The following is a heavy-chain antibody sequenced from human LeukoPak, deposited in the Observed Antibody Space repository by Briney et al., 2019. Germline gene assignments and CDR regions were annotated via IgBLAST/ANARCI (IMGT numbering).Heavy chain of an antibody. V-gene: IGHV3-21*01. CDR3: ARIIVGAYFPDY. J-gene: IGHJ4*02. CDR1: GFTFSSYS. CDR2: ISSSSSYI. D-gene: IGHD1-26*01. Sequence: GGSLRLSCAASGFTFSSYSMNWVRQAPGKGLEWVSSISSSSSYIYYADSVKGRFTISRDNAKNSLYLQMNTLRAEDTAVYYCARIIVGAYFPDYWGQGTLVTVSS.